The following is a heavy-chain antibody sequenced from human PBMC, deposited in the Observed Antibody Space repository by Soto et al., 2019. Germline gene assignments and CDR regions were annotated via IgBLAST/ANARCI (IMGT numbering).Heavy chain of an antibody. CDR3: ARAAAAGYLYYFAY. Sequence: PSETLSLTCTVSGGSISSYYWSWIRQPPGKGLEWIGYIYYSGSTNYNPSLKSRVTISVDTSKNQFSLKLSSVTAADTAVYYCARAAAAGYLYYFAYWGQGTLVTVSS. J-gene: IGHJ4*02. CDR1: GGSISSYY. D-gene: IGHD6-13*01. V-gene: IGHV4-59*01. CDR2: IYYSGST.